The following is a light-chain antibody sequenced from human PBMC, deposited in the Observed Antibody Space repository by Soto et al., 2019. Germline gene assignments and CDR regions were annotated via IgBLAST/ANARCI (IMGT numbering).Light chain of an antibody. V-gene: IGKV3-20*01. Sequence: EIVLTPSPGTLSLSPGERATLSCWASQSITSNFLAWYQQKPGQAPRLLIYGASTRAAGVPDRFSASGSGTDFTLTITRLEPEDFAVYYCQQYGRSPLMYTFGQGTKLAVK. CDR1: QSITSNF. CDR2: GAS. CDR3: QQYGRSPLMYT. J-gene: IGKJ2*01.